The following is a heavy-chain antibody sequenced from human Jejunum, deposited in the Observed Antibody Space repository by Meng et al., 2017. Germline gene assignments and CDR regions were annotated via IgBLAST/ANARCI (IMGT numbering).Heavy chain of an antibody. D-gene: IGHD5-18*01. J-gene: IGHJ4*02. V-gene: IGHV4-4*07. CDR3: ARLTPGYTYLFDY. CDR1: GDSISSYY. Sequence: VQLQESGPGPIKPSETLSLTCTVSGDSISSYYWSWIRQPAGKGLEWIGRFYGSGSTNYNPSLESRVSMSRDTSKNQLSLNLRSVTAADTAVYYCARLTPGYTYLFDYWGQGTLVTVSS. CDR2: FYGSGST.